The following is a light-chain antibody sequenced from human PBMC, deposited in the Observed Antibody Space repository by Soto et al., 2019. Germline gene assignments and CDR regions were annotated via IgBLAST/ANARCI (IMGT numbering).Light chain of an antibody. CDR2: GAS. J-gene: IGKJ2*01. CDR1: QSVDSN. V-gene: IGKV3-15*01. Sequence: EIGMTQSPATLSVSAGERVALSCRASQSVDSNLAWYQQKPGQAPRLLIYGASTRATGIPARFSASRSGTEFTLTINSLQSEDFAVYYCQQYNNWPPMYTFGQGTKVDIK. CDR3: QQYNNWPPMYT.